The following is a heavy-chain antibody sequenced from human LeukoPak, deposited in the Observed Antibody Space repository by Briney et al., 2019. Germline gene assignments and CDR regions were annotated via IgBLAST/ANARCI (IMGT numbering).Heavy chain of an antibody. V-gene: IGHV3-30*02. CDR2: IRYDGSNK. Sequence: QTGGSLRLSCAASGFTFSSYGMHWVRQAPGKGLEWVAFIRYDGSNKYYADSVKGRFTISRDNSKNTLYLQMNSLRAEDTAVYYCARDRGRSSWYLGLGRLFLIWGQGTLVTVSS. CDR3: ARDRGRSSWYLGLGRLFLI. J-gene: IGHJ4*02. D-gene: IGHD6-13*01. CDR1: GFTFSSYG.